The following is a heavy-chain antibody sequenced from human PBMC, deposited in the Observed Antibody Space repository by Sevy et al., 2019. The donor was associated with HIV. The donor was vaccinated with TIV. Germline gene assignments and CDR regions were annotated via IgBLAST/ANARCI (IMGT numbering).Heavy chain of an antibody. V-gene: IGHV1-69*06. CDR2: IIPIFGTA. CDR3: AGLIAAAGIYYYYYMDV. D-gene: IGHD6-13*01. CDR1: GGTFSSYA. J-gene: IGHJ6*03. Sequence: ASVKVSCKASGGTFSSYAISWVRQAPGQELEWMGGIIPIFGTANYAQKFQGRVTITADKSTSTAYMELSSLRSEDTAVYYCAGLIAAAGIYYYYYMDVWGKGTTVTVSS.